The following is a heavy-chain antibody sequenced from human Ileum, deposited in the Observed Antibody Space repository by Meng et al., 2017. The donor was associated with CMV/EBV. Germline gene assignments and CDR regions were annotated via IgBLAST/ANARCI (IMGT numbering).Heavy chain of an antibody. CDR2: ISYDGSDE. CDR3: ARGVAFDY. D-gene: IGHD3-3*01. CDR1: GFTFSNNA. V-gene: IGHV3-30-3*01. Sequence: LYCAASGFTFSNNAMHWVRPAPGKGLEWVAIISYDGSDENYADSVRGRFTISRDNSKNTLYLQMNSLKADDTAVYYCARGVAFDYWGQGTLVTVSS. J-gene: IGHJ4*02.